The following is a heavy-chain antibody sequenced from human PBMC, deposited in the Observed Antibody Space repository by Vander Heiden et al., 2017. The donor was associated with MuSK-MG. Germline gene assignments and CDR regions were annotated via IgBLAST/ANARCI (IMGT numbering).Heavy chain of an antibody. CDR3: TTDSSGSGYYQSPFDY. CDR2: IKSKTDGGTT. V-gene: IGHV3-15*01. J-gene: IGHJ4*02. D-gene: IGHD3-22*01. Sequence: EVQLVESGGGLVKPGGSLRLSCAASGFTFSNAWMSWVRQAPGKGLEWVGRIKSKTDGGTTDYAAPVKGRFTISRDDSKNTLYLQMNSLKTEDTAVYYCTTDSSGSGYYQSPFDYWCQGTLVTVSS. CDR1: GFTFSNAW.